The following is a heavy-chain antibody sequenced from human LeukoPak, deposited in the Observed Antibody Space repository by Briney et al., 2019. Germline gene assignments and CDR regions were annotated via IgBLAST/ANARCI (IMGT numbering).Heavy chain of an antibody. CDR1: GFTFSSYS. CDR3: ARGYSGSYRGGY. V-gene: IGHV3-21*01. J-gene: IGHJ4*02. D-gene: IGHD1-26*01. CDR2: ISSSSSYI. Sequence: GGSLRLSCAASGFTFSSYSMNWVRQAPGKGLEWVSSISSSSSYIYYAASVKGRFTISSDNAKNSLYLQMNSLRAEDTAVYYCARGYSGSYRGGYWGQGTLVTVSS.